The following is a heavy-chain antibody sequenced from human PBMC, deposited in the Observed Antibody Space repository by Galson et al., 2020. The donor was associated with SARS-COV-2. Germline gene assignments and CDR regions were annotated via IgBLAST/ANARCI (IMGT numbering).Heavy chain of an antibody. V-gene: IGHV3-48*04. CDR3: ARAGDGLGGYDFWSGYSYWYFDL. CDR2: ISSSSSTI. CDR1: GFTFSRYS. J-gene: IGHJ2*01. Sequence: GGSLRLSCAASGFTFSRYSITWVRQAPGKGLEWVSYISSSSSTIYYADSVKGRFTISRDNAKNSLYLQMNSLRAEDTAVYYCARAGDGLGGYDFWSGYSYWYFDLWGRGTLVTVSS. D-gene: IGHD3-3*01.